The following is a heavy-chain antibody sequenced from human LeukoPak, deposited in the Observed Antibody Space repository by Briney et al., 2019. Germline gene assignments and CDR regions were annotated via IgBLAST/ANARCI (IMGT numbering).Heavy chain of an antibody. CDR2: ISAYNGNT. CDR1: GYTFTSYG. V-gene: IGHV1-18*01. CDR3: ARSGTQYSSGWYGGY. Sequence: ASVKVSRKASGYTFTSYGISWVRQAPGQGLEWMGWISAYNGNTNYAQKLQGRVTMTTDTSTSTAYMELRSLRSDDTAVYYCARSGTQYSSGWYGGYWGQGTLVTVSS. J-gene: IGHJ4*02. D-gene: IGHD6-19*01.